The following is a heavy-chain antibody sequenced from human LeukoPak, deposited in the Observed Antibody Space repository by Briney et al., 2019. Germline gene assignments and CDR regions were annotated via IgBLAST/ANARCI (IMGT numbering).Heavy chain of an antibody. V-gene: IGHV4-38-2*02. Sequence: SETLSLTCTVSGYSISSGYYWGWIRQPPGKGLEWIGSIYHSGSTYYNPSLKSRVTISVDTSKNQFSLKLSSVTAADTAVYYCARTKFDDYGGNSDYWGQGTLVTVSS. CDR1: GYSISSGYY. D-gene: IGHD4-23*01. CDR2: IYHSGST. CDR3: ARTKFDDYGGNSDY. J-gene: IGHJ4*02.